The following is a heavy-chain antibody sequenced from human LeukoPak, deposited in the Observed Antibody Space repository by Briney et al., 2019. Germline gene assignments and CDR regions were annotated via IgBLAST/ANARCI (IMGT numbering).Heavy chain of an antibody. CDR2: ISSSGSTI. D-gene: IGHD2-2*02. CDR1: GFTFSDYY. CDR3: AFLPYCSSTSCYTGVDY. V-gene: IGHV3-11*04. Sequence: GGSLRLSCAASGFTFSDYYMSWIRQAPGKGLEWVSYISSSGSTIYYADSVKGRFTISRDNAKNSLYLQMNSLRAEDTAVYYCAFLPYCSSTSCYTGVDYWGQGTLVTVSS. J-gene: IGHJ4*02.